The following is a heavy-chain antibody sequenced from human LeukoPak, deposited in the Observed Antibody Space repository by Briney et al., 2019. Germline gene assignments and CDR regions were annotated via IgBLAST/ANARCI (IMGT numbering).Heavy chain of an antibody. CDR2: ISYDGSKK. Sequence: GGSLRLSCAASGFTFSSYAMHWVRQAPGKGLEWVAVISYDGSKKYYADSVKGRFTISRDNSKNTLYLQMNSLRAEDTAVYYCARGGGLGVVVRTAKTFDIWGQGTMVTVSS. CDR3: ARGGGLGVVVRTAKTFDI. CDR1: GFTFSSYA. V-gene: IGHV3-30-3*01. D-gene: IGHD3-22*01. J-gene: IGHJ3*02.